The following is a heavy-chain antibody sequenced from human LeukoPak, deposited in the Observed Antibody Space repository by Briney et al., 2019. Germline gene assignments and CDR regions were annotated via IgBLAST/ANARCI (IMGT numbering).Heavy chain of an antibody. CDR2: IHHSGST. V-gene: IGHV4-34*04. J-gene: IGHJ4*02. CDR3: ARGLGY. CDR1: AGSLSGYY. Sequence: PQTMSLTCALYAGSLSGYYWSWIRQPPGKGLEWNGEIHHSGSTNNNPSLTSRAPISVATPKNQSSLRLSAVTAADTAVYYGARGLGYWGQGTLVTVSS.